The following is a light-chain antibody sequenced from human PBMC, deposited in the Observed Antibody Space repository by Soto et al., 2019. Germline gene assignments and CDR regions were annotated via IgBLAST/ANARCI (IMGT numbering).Light chain of an antibody. CDR3: QHYNSYSEA. V-gene: IGKV1-5*03. CDR2: KAS. J-gene: IGKJ1*01. CDR1: QTISSW. Sequence: DIQMTHSPSTLSGSVGDRVTITCRASQTISSWLAWYQQKPGKAPKLLNYKASTLKSGVPSRFSGSGSGTEFTLTISSLQPDDFATYYCQHYNSYSEAFGQGTKVDIK.